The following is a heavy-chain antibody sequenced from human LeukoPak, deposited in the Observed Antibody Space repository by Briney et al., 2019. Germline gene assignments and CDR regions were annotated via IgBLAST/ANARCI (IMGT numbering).Heavy chain of an antibody. CDR1: GFTFSSYA. CDR3: AKVLRYSDWFEYDY. Sequence: GSLRLSCAASGFTFSSYAMSWVRQAPGKGLEWVSAISGSGGSTYYADSVKGRFTISRDNSKNTLYLQMNSLRAEDTAVYYCAKVLRYSDWFEYDYWGQGTLVTVSS. V-gene: IGHV3-23*01. D-gene: IGHD3-9*01. J-gene: IGHJ4*02. CDR2: ISGSGGST.